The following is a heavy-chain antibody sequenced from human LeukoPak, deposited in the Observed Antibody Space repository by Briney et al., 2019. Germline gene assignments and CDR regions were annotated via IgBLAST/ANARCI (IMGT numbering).Heavy chain of an antibody. CDR3: ARSRAPIDFWSGVYGY. V-gene: IGHV4-4*02. J-gene: IGHJ4*02. CDR2: IYHSGST. D-gene: IGHD3-3*01. CDR1: GGSISSSNW. Sequence: SGTLSLTCAVSGGSISSSNWWSWVRQPPGKGLEWIGEIYHSGSTNYNPSLKSRVTISVDKSKNQFSLKLSSVTAADTAVYYCARSRAPIDFWSGVYGYWGQGTLVTVSS.